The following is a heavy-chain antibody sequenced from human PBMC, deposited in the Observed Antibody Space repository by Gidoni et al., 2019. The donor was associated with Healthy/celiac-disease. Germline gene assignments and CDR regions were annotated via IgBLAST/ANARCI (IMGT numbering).Heavy chain of an antibody. D-gene: IGHD5-18*01. V-gene: IGHV4-39*01. Sequence: QLQLQESVPGLVNPSETLSLTCPVSGGSISSSNYYWGWIRQPPGKGLEWVGSIYYSGSTYYNPSLKSRVTISVDTSKNQFSLKLSSVTAADTAVYYCASPSNPGYIYGSPPNFDSWGQGTLVTVSS. CDR3: ASPSNPGYIYGSPPNFDS. CDR1: GGSISSSNYY. J-gene: IGHJ4*02. CDR2: IYYSGST.